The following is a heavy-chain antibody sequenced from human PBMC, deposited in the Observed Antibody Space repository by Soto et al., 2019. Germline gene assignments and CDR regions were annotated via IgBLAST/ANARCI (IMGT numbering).Heavy chain of an antibody. CDR2: IYYSGST. J-gene: IGHJ3*02. D-gene: IGHD3-22*01. Sequence: PSETLSLTCTVSGGSIVSGGYCCVWIRQQPWKGLEWIGYIYYSGSTYYNPSLKSRVTISVDTSKNQFSLKLSSVTAADTAVYYCASFDCDSSGPIDAFDIWGQGTMVTVSS. V-gene: IGHV4-31*03. CDR1: GGSIVSGGYC. CDR3: ASFDCDSSGPIDAFDI.